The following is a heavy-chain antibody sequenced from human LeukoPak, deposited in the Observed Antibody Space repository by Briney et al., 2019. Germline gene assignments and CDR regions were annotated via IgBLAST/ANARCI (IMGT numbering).Heavy chain of an antibody. CDR1: GYTLTELS. Sequence: GASVKVSCKVSGYTLTELSMHWVRQAPGKGLEWMGGFDPEDGETIYAQKFQGRLTMTEDTSTDTAYMELSSLRSEDTAVYYCATDRVVGATVRYFQHWGQGTLVTVSS. CDR3: ATDRVVGATVRYFQH. CDR2: FDPEDGET. D-gene: IGHD1-26*01. J-gene: IGHJ1*01. V-gene: IGHV1-24*01.